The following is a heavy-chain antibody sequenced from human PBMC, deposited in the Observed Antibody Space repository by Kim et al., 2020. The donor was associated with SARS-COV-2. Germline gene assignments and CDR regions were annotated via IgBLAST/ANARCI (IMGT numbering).Heavy chain of an antibody. Sequence: GGSLRLSCEASGFTFKNYGMHWVRQVPGKGLEWVSGISWNSSSVKYADFVKGRFTISRDNADNFLYLQMDSLRPEDTAFYYCAKDLGPYGEAVALERGTFDCWGQATRLNVSS. V-gene: IGHV3-9*01. CDR2: ISWNSSSV. CDR1: GFTFKNYG. J-gene: IGHJ3*01. D-gene: IGHD6-19*01. CDR3: AKDLGPYGEAVALERGTFDC.